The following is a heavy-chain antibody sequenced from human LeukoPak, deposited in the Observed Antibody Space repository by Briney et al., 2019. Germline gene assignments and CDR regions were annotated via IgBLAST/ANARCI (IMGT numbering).Heavy chain of an antibody. Sequence: GGSLRLSCAASGFTFSSYAMSWVRQAPGKGLEWVSAISGSGGSTYYADSVKGRFTISRDNAKNTLYLQMNSLRAEDTAVYYCARSPGSGGYSSSWYESYFDYWGQGTLVTVSS. D-gene: IGHD6-13*01. J-gene: IGHJ4*02. CDR2: ISGSGGST. CDR3: ARSPGSGGYSSSWYESYFDY. V-gene: IGHV3-23*01. CDR1: GFTFSSYA.